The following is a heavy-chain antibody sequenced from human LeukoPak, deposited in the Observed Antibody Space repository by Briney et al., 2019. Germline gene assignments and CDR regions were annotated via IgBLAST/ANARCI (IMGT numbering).Heavy chain of an antibody. CDR3: AKSMSGGNDY. D-gene: IGHD2-15*01. CDR2: ISSSGSTI. J-gene: IGHJ4*02. V-gene: IGHV3-11*04. CDR1: GFTFSDYY. Sequence: GGSVRLSCAASGFTFSDYYMSWIRQAPGKGLEWVSYISSSGSTIYYADSVKGRFTISRDNAKNTLYLQMNSLRVEDTAVYYCAKSMSGGNDYWGQGTLVTVSS.